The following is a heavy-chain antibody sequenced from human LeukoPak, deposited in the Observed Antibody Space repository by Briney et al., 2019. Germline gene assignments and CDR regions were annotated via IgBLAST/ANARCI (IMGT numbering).Heavy chain of an antibody. CDR3: ARGGPNYYVSYYFDY. CDR2: IYYTGST. Sequence: SETLSLTCTVSGGTLSSYYWSWIRQPPGKGLEWIGYIYYTGSTNYNPSLKSRVTISVDTSKNQFSLKLSSVTAADTAVYYCARGGPNYYVSYYFDYWGQGTLVTVSS. V-gene: IGHV4-59*01. J-gene: IGHJ4*02. CDR1: GGTLSSYY. D-gene: IGHD3-10*02.